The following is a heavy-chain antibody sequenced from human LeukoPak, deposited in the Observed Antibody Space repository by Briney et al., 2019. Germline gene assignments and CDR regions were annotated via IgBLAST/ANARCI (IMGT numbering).Heavy chain of an antibody. CDR1: GYTFTSYG. D-gene: IGHD3-3*01. CDR3: ARGASYDFWSGYYTATFDY. J-gene: IGHJ4*02. V-gene: IGHV1-18*01. Sequence: ASVKVSCKASGYTFTSYGISWVRQAPGQGLEWMGWISAHNGNTNYAQKLQGRVTMTTDTSTSTAYMELRSLRSDDTAVYYCARGASYDFWSGYYTATFDYWGQGTLVTVSS. CDR2: ISAHNGNT.